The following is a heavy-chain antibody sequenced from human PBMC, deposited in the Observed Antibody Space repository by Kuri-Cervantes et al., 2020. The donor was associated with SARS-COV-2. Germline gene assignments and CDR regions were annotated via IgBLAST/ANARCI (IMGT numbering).Heavy chain of an antibody. CDR2: ISNDGSNK. J-gene: IGHJ6*02. V-gene: IGHV3-30-3*01. Sequence: GGSLRLSCAASGFTFSTCAMHWVRQVPGKGLEWVAVISNDGSNKNYTDSVKGRFTISRDNAKNTLYLQMNSLRAEDTAVYYCASGYCSSTSCYPPRGGYYYYYGMDVWGRGTTVTVSS. CDR3: ASGYCSSTSCYPPRGGYYYYYGMDV. D-gene: IGHD2-2*01. CDR1: GFTFSTCA.